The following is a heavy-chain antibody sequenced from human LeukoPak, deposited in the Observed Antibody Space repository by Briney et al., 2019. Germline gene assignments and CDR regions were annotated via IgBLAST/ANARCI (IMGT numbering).Heavy chain of an antibody. CDR3: ARGKSSSWYYYYYGMDV. CDR1: GGSISNYY. D-gene: IGHD6-13*01. Sequence: SETLSLTCTVSGGSISNYYWSWIRQPPGKGLEWIGYIYYSGSTNYNPSLKSRVTISVDTSKNQFSLKLSSVTAADTAVYYCARGKSSSWYYYYYGMDVWGQGTTAIVSS. CDR2: IYYSGST. V-gene: IGHV4-59*01. J-gene: IGHJ6*02.